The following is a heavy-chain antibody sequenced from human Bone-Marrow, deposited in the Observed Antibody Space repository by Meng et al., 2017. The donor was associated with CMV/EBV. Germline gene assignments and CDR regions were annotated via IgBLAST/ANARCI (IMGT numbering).Heavy chain of an antibody. CDR2: INPNSGGT. J-gene: IGHJ6*02. Sequence: ASVKVSCKASGYTFTGYYMHWVRQAPGQGLEWMGWINPNSGGTNYAQKFQGRVTMTRDTSISTAYMELSRLRSDDTAVYYCARVTIFTMTTVTIEAGYGMDVWGQGTTVTFSS. CDR3: ARVTIFTMTTVTIEAGYGMDV. CDR1: GYTFTGYY. D-gene: IGHD4-11*01. V-gene: IGHV1-2*02.